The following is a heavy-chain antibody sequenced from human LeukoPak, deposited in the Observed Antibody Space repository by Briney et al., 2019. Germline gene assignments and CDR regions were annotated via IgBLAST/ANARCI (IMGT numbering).Heavy chain of an antibody. J-gene: IGHJ4*02. D-gene: IGHD6-19*01. CDR2: IYYSGST. CDR3: AREGAVAGGFDY. Sequence: PSETLSLTCTVSGGSISSYYWSWIRQPPGKGLEWIGYIYYSGSTNYNPSLKSRVTISVDTSKNQFSLKLGSVTAADTAVYYCAREGAVAGGFDYWGQGTLVTVSS. CDR1: GGSISSYY. V-gene: IGHV4-59*01.